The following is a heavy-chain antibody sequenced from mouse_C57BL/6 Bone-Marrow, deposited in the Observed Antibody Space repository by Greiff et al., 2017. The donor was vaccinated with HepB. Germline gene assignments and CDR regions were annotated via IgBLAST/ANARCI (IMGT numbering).Heavy chain of an antibody. V-gene: IGHV14-4*01. D-gene: IGHD2-4*01. CDR1: GFNIKDDY. J-gene: IGHJ3*01. Sequence: EVQLQESGAELVRPGASVKLSCTASGFNIKDDYMHWVKQRPEQGLEWIGWIDPGNGDTEYASKFQGKATITADTSSNTAYLQLSSLTSEDTAVYYWTAGGGLRPWFAYWGQGTLVTVSA. CDR2: IDPGNGDT. CDR3: TAGGGLRPWFAY.